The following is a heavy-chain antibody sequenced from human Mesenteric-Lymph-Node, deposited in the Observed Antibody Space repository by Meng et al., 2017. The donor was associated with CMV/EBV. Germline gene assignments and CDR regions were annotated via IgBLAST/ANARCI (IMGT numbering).Heavy chain of an antibody. V-gene: IGHV1-18*01. CDR3: ARCEGTSCYLSTFDI. D-gene: IGHD2-2*01. J-gene: IGHJ3*02. Sequence: ASAKVSCKASGYTFTSYGFSWVRQTPGQGLEWMGWISAYNGNTNYAQKIQGRVTMTTDTSTSTVYMELRSLRSDDTAVYYCARCEGTSCYLSTFDIWGQGTMVTVSS. CDR2: ISAYNGNT. CDR1: GYTFTSYG.